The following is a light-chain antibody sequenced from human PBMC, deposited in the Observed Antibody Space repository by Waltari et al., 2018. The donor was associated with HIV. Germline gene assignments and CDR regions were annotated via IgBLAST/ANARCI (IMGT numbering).Light chain of an antibody. CDR1: QNVLYNSNNKNY. Sequence: DIVMTQSPDSLAVSLGGRATINCKSSQNVLYNSNNKNYLAWYQQKPGQPPKLLIYWASTREAGVPDRFSGSGSGTDFTLTISSLQAEDVAVYYCQQYYNIPYTFGQGTKLEIK. CDR3: QQYYNIPYT. J-gene: IGKJ2*01. V-gene: IGKV4-1*01. CDR2: WAS.